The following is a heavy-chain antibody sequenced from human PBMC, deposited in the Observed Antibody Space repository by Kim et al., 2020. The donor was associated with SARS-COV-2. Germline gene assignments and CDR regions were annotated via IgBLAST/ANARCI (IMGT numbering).Heavy chain of an antibody. CDR3: SASILLDYDY. D-gene: IGHD3-3*02. Sequence: GGSLRLSCAASGFTFSSYGMHWVRQAPGKGLEWVAVISYDGSNKYYADSVKGRFTISRDNSKNTLYLQMNSLRAEDTAVYYCSASILLDYDYWGQGTLV. J-gene: IGHJ4*02. V-gene: IGHV3-30*03. CDR2: ISYDGSNK. CDR1: GFTFSSYG.